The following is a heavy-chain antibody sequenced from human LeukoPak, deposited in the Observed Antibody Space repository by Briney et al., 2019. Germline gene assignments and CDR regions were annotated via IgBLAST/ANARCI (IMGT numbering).Heavy chain of an antibody. J-gene: IGHJ1*01. CDR3: AKGGRSSWGAEYFQH. Sequence: GGSLRLSRAASGFTFSSYWMSWVRQAPGKGLEWVANIKQDGSEKYYVDSVKGRFTISRDNAKSSLYLQMNSLRAEDTAVYYCAKGGRSSWGAEYFQHWGQGTLVTVSS. CDR2: IKQDGSEK. V-gene: IGHV3-7*01. CDR1: GFTFSSYW. D-gene: IGHD6-13*01.